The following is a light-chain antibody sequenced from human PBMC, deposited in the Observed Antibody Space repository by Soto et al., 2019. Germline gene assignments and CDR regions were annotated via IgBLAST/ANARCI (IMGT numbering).Light chain of an antibody. CDR1: SSDFAIYNY. Sequence: SVLTQPASVSGYPGKSNTISCTGASSDFAIYNYVSWYQQQPGKAPKLMIYQVTNRPSGVSNRFSGSRSGNTASLTISGLQAEDAADYSSSSYTDSSNYVFGTGTKVTVL. J-gene: IGLJ1*01. CDR3: SSYTDSSNYV. V-gene: IGLV2-14*01. CDR2: QVT.